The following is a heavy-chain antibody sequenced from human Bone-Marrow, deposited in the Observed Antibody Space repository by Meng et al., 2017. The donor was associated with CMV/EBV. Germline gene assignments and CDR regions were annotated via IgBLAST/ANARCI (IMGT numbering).Heavy chain of an antibody. CDR2: ISSNGGST. J-gene: IGHJ4*02. V-gene: IGHV3-64*02. Sequence: GESLKISCAASGFTFSSYAMHWVRQAPRKGLEYVSAISSNGGSTYYADSVKGRFTISRDNSKNTLYLQMGSLSAEDMAVYYCARGGYGDHWGQGTLVTVSS. CDR1: GFTFSSYA. D-gene: IGHD5-12*01. CDR3: ARGGYGDH.